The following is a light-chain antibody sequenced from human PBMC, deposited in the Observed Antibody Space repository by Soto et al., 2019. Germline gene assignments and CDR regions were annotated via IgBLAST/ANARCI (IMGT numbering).Light chain of an antibody. CDR3: AAWDDSSTL. Sequence: QSALTQPPSASGTPGQRVTISCSGSSSNIGSNTVNWYQQLPGTAPKLLIYSNNQRPSGVPDRFSGSKSGTSASLAISGLQSEDEADYYCAAWDDSSTLFGTGTKVTVL. V-gene: IGLV1-44*01. J-gene: IGLJ1*01. CDR2: SNN. CDR1: SSNIGSNT.